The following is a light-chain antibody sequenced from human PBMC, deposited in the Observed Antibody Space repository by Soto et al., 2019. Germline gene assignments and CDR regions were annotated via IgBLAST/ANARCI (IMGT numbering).Light chain of an antibody. CDR2: GAS. J-gene: IGKJ4*01. CDR1: QSVSSSY. V-gene: IGKV3-20*01. CDR3: QQYGSSPLT. Sequence: EIVLTQSPGTLSLSPGERATLSCRASQSVSSSYLAWYQQKPGQAPRVLIYGASSRATGIPDRFSGSGSGTDFTLTISRLEPEDFAVYYCQQYGSSPLTFGGGNKVEIK.